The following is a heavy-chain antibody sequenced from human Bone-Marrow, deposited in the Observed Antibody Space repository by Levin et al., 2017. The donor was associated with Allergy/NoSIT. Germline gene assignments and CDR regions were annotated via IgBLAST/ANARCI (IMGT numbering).Heavy chain of an antibody. CDR1: GGSFSSCA. V-gene: IGHV1-69*01. D-gene: IGHD1-26*01. CDR3: ARREDSCGKCPAQDAFDL. Sequence: KISCKASGGSFSSCAINWVRQVPGQGLEWLGGIIPHFGTPSYARKFQGRITISADGSSSTAYMELSSLASDDTAIYYCARREDSCGKCPAQDAFDLWGQGTMVTVSS. J-gene: IGHJ3*01. CDR2: IIPHFGTP.